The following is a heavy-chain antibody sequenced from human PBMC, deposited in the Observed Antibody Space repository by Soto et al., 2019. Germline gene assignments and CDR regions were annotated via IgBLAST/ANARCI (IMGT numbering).Heavy chain of an antibody. CDR3: ARESHDILAGPPWVWYFDL. V-gene: IGHV4-34*01. D-gene: IGHD3-9*01. CDR2: INDRGSS. J-gene: IGHJ2*01. CDR1: GGSFSGYY. Sequence: QVQLQQWGAGPLRPLETLSLTCGVSGGSFSGYYWAWIRQSPGKGLEWIGEINDRGSSNYNPSLKSRVSISVHTSKNHYSLNLRSVTAADTAVYYCARESHDILAGPPWVWYFDLWGRGTLVTVSS.